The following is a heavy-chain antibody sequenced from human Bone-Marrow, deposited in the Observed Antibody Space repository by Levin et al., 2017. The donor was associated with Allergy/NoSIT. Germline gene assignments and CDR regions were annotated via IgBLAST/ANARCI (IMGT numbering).Heavy chain of an antibody. CDR1: GFTFDDYA. V-gene: IGHV3-9*01. D-gene: IGHD6-19*01. CDR3: ATYSSGWTDAFDI. Sequence: SLKISCAASGFTFDDYAMHWVRQAPGKGLEWVSGISWNSGSIGYADSVKGRFTISRDNAKNSLYLQMNSLRAEDTALYYCATYSSGWTDAFDIWGQGTMVTVSS. CDR2: ISWNSGSI. J-gene: IGHJ3*02.